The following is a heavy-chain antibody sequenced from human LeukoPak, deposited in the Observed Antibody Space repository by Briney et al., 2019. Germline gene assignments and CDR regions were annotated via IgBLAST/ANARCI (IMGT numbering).Heavy chain of an antibody. CDR1: GFTFSDHY. D-gene: IGHD6-6*01. CDR2: ISTSGSTT. V-gene: IGHV3-11*04. J-gene: IGHJ4*02. Sequence: GGSLRLSCAASGFTFSDHYMSWIRQAPGKGLEWVSYISTSGSTTSYADSVKGRFTISRDNAKNSLYLQMDSLRGEDTAVYYCARTARLFDLWGQGTLVTVSS. CDR3: ARTARLFDL.